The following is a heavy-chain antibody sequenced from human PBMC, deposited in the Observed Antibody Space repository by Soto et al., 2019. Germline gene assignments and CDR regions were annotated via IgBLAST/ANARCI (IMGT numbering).Heavy chain of an antibody. Sequence: EVQLVESGGGLVQPGGSLRLSCAASGFTFSSYEMNWVRQAPGKGLEWVSYISSSGSTIYYADSVKGRFTISRDNAKNSLYLQMNSLRAEDTAVYYCARVPSFGVVIIGYYYGMDVWGQGTTVTVSS. CDR2: ISSSGSTI. CDR3: ARVPSFGVVIIGYYYGMDV. J-gene: IGHJ6*02. CDR1: GFTFSSYE. V-gene: IGHV3-48*03. D-gene: IGHD3-3*01.